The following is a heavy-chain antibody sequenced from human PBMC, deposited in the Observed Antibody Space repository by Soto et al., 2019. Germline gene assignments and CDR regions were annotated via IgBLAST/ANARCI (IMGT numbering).Heavy chain of an antibody. J-gene: IGHJ5*02. CDR2: IYYIGTT. V-gene: IGHV4-30-4*01. Sequence: QVQLQESGPGLVKPSQTLSLTCTVSGDSMGSGDYSWTWIRQPPVKGLEWIGYIYYIGTTSYNPSVESRGHISIGTSKKHLSLRLTSVTAADPTLYYCSIGSTYYGFLTWGQATRVTVSS. CDR1: GDSMGSGDYS. CDR3: SIGSTYYGFLT. D-gene: IGHD3-10*01.